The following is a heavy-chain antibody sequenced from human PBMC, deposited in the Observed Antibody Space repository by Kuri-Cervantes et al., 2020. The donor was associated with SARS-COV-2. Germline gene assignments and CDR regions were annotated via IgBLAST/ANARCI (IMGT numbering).Heavy chain of an antibody. CDR2: ISSSSSYI. J-gene: IGHJ4*02. CDR3: AREYSSGWLNIDY. V-gene: IGHV3-21*01. CDR1: GFTVSSNY. Sequence: GESLMISCAASGFTVSSNYMSWVRQAPGKGLEWVPSISSSSSYIYYADSVKGRFTISRDNAKNSLYLQMNSLRAEDTAVYYCAREYSSGWLNIDYWGQGTLVTVSS. D-gene: IGHD6-19*01.